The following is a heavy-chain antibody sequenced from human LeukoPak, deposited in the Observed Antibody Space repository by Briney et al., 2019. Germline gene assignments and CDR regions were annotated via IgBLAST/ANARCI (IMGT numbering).Heavy chain of an antibody. CDR1: GYTFTSYY. D-gene: IGHD3-22*01. V-gene: IGHV1-2*06. J-gene: IGHJ4*02. CDR2: INPNSGGT. CDR3: ARTPGAYYYDSSGYYNFDY. Sequence: GASVKVSCKASGYTFTSYYMHWVRQAPGQGLEWMGRINPNSGGTNYAQKFQGRVTMTRDTSISTAYMELSRLRSDDTAVYYCARTPGAYYYDSSGYYNFDYWGQGTLVTVSS.